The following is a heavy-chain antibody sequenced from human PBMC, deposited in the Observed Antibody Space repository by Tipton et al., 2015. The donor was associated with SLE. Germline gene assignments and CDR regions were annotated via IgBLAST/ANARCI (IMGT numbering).Heavy chain of an antibody. CDR1: GFTVSSNY. CDR2: IYSGGST. J-gene: IGHJ6*02. CDR3: ARARLRLVEWPGGDYGMDV. D-gene: IGHD3-3*01. Sequence: SLRLSCAASGFTVSSNYMSWVRQAPGKGLEWVSVIYSGGSTYYADSVKGRFTISRDNTNNLLYLQMSSLRAEDTAVYYCARARLRLVEWPGGDYGMDVWGQGTTVTVSS. V-gene: IGHV3-53*01.